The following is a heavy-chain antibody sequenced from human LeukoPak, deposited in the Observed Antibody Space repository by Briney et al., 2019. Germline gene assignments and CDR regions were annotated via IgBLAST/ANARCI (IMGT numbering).Heavy chain of an antibody. D-gene: IGHD3-22*01. CDR2: INPNSGGT. CDR3: ASLGADSSGTHDY. V-gene: IGHV1-2*02. CDR1: GYTFTGYY. J-gene: IGHJ4*02. Sequence: ASVKVSCKASGYTFTGYYMHWVRQAPGQGLEWMGWINPNSGGTNYAQKFQGRVTMTRDMSTSTVYMELSSLRSEDTAVYYCASLGADSSGTHDYWGQGTLVTVSS.